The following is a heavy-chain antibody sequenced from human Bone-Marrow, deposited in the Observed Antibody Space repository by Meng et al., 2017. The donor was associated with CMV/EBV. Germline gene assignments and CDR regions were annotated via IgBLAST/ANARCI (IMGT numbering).Heavy chain of an antibody. Sequence: ASVKVSCKASGYTFTGYYMHWVRQAPGQGLEWMGWINPNSGGTNYAQKFQGRVTMTRDTSISTAYMELSGLRSDDTAVYYCARDLGIAAAEWFDYWGQGTLVTVSS. CDR3: ARDLGIAAAEWFDY. D-gene: IGHD6-13*01. J-gene: IGHJ4*02. CDR1: GYTFTGYY. V-gene: IGHV1-2*02. CDR2: INPNSGGT.